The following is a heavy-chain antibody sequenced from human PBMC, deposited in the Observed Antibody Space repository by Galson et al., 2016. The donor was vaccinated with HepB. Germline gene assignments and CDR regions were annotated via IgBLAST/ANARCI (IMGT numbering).Heavy chain of an antibody. CDR3: ATGGGRRSKYYGMDV. Sequence: SLRLSCAASGFTSSSYWMYWVRQAPGKGLVWVSRIDSDGITTAYADSVKGRFTISRDNAKNTLYLQMNSLSAEDTAVYYCATGGGRRSKYYGMDVWGHGTMVTVSS. CDR2: IDSDGITT. CDR1: GFTSSSYW. V-gene: IGHV3-74*01. J-gene: IGHJ6*02. D-gene: IGHD1-26*01.